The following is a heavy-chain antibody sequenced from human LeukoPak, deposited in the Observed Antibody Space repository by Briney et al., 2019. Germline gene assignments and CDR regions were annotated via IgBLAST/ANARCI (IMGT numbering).Heavy chain of an antibody. CDR2: IYYSGST. D-gene: IGHD3-22*01. CDR1: SGSISSNY. CDR3: ARGYYYDSSGYLPAGD. V-gene: IGHV4-59*01. J-gene: IGHJ4*02. Sequence: PSETLSLTCTVSSGSISSNYWSWIRQSPGKGLEWIGYIYYSGSTNYNPSLKSRVTISVDTSKNQFSLKLSSVTAADTAVYYCARGYYYDSSGYLPAGDWGQGTLVTVSS.